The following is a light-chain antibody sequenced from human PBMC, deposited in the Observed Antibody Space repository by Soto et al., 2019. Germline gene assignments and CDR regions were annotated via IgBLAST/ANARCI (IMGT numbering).Light chain of an antibody. CDR2: DDR. Sequence: SYELTQPPSVSVAPGQTATITCGGDNIGSKGVHWYQQKPGQAPVLVVHDDRDRPSGIPERFSGSNSGKTATLTITRVEAGDEADYYCQVWHSSTDNYVFGIGTKVTVL. J-gene: IGLJ1*01. V-gene: IGLV3-21*02. CDR1: NIGSKG. CDR3: QVWHSSTDNYV.